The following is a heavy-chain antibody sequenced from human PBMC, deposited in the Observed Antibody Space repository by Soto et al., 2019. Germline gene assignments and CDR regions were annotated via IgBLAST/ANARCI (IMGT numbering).Heavy chain of an antibody. V-gene: IGHV3-23*01. D-gene: IGHD3-16*01. CDR3: ARDRLITYGAKIAPDH. CDR2: ISGSDGKT. CDR1: GFSFGSYA. J-gene: IGHJ5*02. Sequence: GGSLRLSCAASGFSFGSYALSWVRQAPGKGLEWVSTISGSDGKTFYADSVKGRFSISRDTSQSTLYLQMNSLRVEDTAVYYCARDRLITYGAKIAPDHWGQGALVTVSS.